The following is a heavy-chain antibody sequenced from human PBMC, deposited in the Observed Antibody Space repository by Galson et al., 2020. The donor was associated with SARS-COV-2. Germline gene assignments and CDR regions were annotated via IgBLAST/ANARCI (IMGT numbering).Heavy chain of an antibody. J-gene: IGHJ4*02. CDR3: ARVPINQYDDSGYYYYFDY. D-gene: IGHD3-22*01. V-gene: IGHV1-2*02. CDR2: ISPNSGGK. CDR1: GYTFTGYY. Sequence: SSVQVSCKASGYTFTGYYLHWVRQAPGPGLEWVGWISPNSGGKNYAQKFQGRVTMTRDTSISTAYMELSRLRSDDTAVYYCARVPINQYDDSGYYYYFDYWGQGTLVTVSS.